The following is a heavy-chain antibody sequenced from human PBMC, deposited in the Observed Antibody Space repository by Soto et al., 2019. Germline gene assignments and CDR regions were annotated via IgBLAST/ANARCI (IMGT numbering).Heavy chain of an antibody. D-gene: IGHD6-19*01. J-gene: IGHJ5*02. CDR1: GYSFTSYW. CDR2: IYPGDSDT. V-gene: IGHV5-51*01. Sequence: PGESLKISCKGSGYSFTSYWIAWVRQMPGKGLEWMGIIYPGDSDTRYSPSFQGQVTISADKSISTAYLQWSSLKASDTAMYYCARLLQYSSGWSNWFDPWGQGTLVTVSS. CDR3: ARLLQYSSGWSNWFDP.